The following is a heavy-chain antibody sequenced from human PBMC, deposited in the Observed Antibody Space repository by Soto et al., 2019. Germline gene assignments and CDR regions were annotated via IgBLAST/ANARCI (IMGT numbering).Heavy chain of an antibody. V-gene: IGHV1-69*01. D-gene: IGHD3-3*01. CDR3: AREPMDYTIPPTVTWWFDP. J-gene: IGHJ5*02. CDR2: IIPIFGTA. CDR1: GGTFSSYA. Sequence: QVQLVQSGAEVKKPGSSVKVSCKASGGTFSSYAISWVRQAPGQGLEWMGGIIPIFGTANYAQKFQGRVTITADESTSTAYMELSSLRSEDTAVYYCAREPMDYTIPPTVTWWFDPWGQGTLVTVSS.